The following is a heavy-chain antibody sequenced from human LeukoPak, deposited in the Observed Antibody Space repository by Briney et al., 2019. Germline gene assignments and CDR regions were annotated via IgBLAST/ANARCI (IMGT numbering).Heavy chain of an antibody. CDR2: IYYSGST. CDR3: ARVEPMITFGGVIAHYFDY. Sequence: SETLSLTCTVSGVSISSGGYYWSWIRQHPGKGLEWIGYIYYSGSTYYNPSLKSRVTISVDTSKNQFSLKLSSVTAADTAVYYCARVEPMITFGGVIAHYFDYWGQGTLVTVSS. D-gene: IGHD3-16*02. CDR1: GVSISSGGYY. V-gene: IGHV4-31*03. J-gene: IGHJ4*02.